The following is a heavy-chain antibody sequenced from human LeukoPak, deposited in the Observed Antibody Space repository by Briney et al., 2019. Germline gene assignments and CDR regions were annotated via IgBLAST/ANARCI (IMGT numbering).Heavy chain of an antibody. D-gene: IGHD2-2*01. CDR1: GYTFTSYT. CDR3: VRQCSSSCFDY. V-gene: IGHV1-3*01. Sequence: ASVKVSCKASGYTFTSYTIHWVRQAPGQRLEWMGWINGASNNIRYSQKFQGRVTFTRDTSASTAYMELSSLRSEDTAIYYCVRQCSSSCFDYWSQGTLVTVSS. CDR2: INGASNNI. J-gene: IGHJ4*02.